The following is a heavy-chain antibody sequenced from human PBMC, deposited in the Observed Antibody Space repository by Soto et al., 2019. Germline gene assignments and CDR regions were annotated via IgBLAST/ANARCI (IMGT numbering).Heavy chain of an antibody. Sequence: ASVKVSCKASGYTFTGYYMHWVRQAPGQGLEWMGWINPNSGGTNYAQKFQGRVTMTRDTSISTAYMELSRLRSDDTAVYYCARGARLQYCSSTSCYTVGCDYWGQGTLVTVSS. CDR1: GYTFTGYY. D-gene: IGHD2-2*02. V-gene: IGHV1-2*02. J-gene: IGHJ4*02. CDR3: ARGARLQYCSSTSCYTVGCDY. CDR2: INPNSGGT.